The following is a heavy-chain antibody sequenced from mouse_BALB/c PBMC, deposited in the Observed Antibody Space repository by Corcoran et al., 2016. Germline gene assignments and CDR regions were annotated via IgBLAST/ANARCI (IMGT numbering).Heavy chain of an antibody. V-gene: IGHV9-3-1*01. CDR3: ARRGDYYFDV. CDR1: GYTFTNYG. J-gene: IGHJ1*01. D-gene: IGHD2-4*01. Sequence: QIQLVQYGPELKKPGETVKISSKASGYTFTNYGMNWVKQAPGKGLKWMGWINTYTGEPTYADDFKGRFAFSLETSASTAYLQINNLKNEDTATYFCARRGDYYFDVWGAGTTVTVSS. CDR2: INTYTGEP.